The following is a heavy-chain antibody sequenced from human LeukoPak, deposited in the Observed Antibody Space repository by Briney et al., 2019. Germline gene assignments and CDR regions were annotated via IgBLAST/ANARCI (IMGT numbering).Heavy chain of an antibody. Sequence: PGGSLRLSCAASGFTFSSYAMHWVRQAPGKGLEWVAVISYDGSNKYYADSVKGRFTISRDNAKNSLYLQMNSLRAEDTAVYYRASRVTWGQGTLVTVSS. J-gene: IGHJ5*02. D-gene: IGHD4-11*01. CDR2: ISYDGSNK. V-gene: IGHV3-30-3*01. CDR1: GFTFSSYA. CDR3: ASRVT.